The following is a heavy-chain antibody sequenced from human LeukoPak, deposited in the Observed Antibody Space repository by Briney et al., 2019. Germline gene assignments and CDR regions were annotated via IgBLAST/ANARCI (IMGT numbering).Heavy chain of an antibody. Sequence: GESLKISCKGSGYSFTSYWIGWVRQMPGKGLEWMGIIYPGDSDTRYSPSFQGQVTISADKSISTAYLQWSSLKASDTAMYYCVLSSSTSCYSPDCAFDIWGQGTMVTVSS. CDR1: GYSFTSYW. D-gene: IGHD2-2*01. V-gene: IGHV5-51*01. J-gene: IGHJ3*02. CDR2: IYPGDSDT. CDR3: VLSSSTSCYSPDCAFDI.